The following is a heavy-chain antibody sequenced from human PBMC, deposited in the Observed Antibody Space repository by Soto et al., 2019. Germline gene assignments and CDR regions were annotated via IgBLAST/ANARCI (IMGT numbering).Heavy chain of an antibody. CDR2: IIPIFGTA. D-gene: IGHD4-17*01. Sequence: GASVKVSCKASGGTFSSYAISWVRQAPGQGLEWMGGIIPIFGTANYAQKFQGRVTITADESTSTAYMELSSLRSEDTAVYYCARVSGKGVYGDLKYYYYGMDVWGQGTTVTVSS. CDR3: ARVSGKGVYGDLKYYYYGMDV. V-gene: IGHV1-69*13. CDR1: GGTFSSYA. J-gene: IGHJ6*02.